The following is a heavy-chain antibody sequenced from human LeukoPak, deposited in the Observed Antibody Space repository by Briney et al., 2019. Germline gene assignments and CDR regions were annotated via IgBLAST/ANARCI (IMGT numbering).Heavy chain of an antibody. CDR1: GYSFSNYA. D-gene: IGHD3-10*01. CDR2: ISVYNGNT. Sequence: ASVKVSCKASGYSFSNYAIAWVRQAPGQRLEWMGWISVYNGNTNFAQKFQGRVTMTADTSTSTASMELRSLRFDDTAVYYCARDPFVEASGKYFLPWGQGTLVTVSS. CDR3: ARDPFVEASGKYFLP. J-gene: IGHJ5*02. V-gene: IGHV1-18*01.